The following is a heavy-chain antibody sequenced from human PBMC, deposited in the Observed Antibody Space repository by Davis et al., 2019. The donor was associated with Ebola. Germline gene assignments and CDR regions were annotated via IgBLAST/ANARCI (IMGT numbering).Heavy chain of an antibody. Sequence: PSETLSLTCTVSGGSISSSSYYWGWIRQPPGKGLEWIGEINHSGSTNYNPSLKSRVTISVDTSKNQFSLKLSSVTAADTAVYYCASLHPSIVGALDAFDIWGQGTMVTVSS. J-gene: IGHJ3*02. CDR2: INHSGST. CDR3: ASLHPSIVGALDAFDI. CDR1: GGSISSSSYY. D-gene: IGHD1-26*01. V-gene: IGHV4-39*07.